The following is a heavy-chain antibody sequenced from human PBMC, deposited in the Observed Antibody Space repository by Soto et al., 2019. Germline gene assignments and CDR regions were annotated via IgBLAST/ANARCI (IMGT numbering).Heavy chain of an antibody. CDR1: GFTFSSYG. V-gene: IGHV3-33*01. CDR2: IWYDGSNK. CDR3: ATLWLGHAFDI. Sequence: GGSLRLSCAASGFTFSSYGMHWVRQAPGKGLEWVAVIWYDGSNKYYADSVKGRFTISRDNSKNTLYLQMNSLRAEDTAVYYCATLWLGHAFDIWGQGTMVTVSS. J-gene: IGHJ3*02. D-gene: IGHD3-10*01.